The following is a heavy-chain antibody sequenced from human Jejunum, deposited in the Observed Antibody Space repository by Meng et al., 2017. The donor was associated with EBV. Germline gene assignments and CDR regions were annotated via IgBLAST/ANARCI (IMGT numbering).Heavy chain of an antibody. V-gene: IGHV3-23*04. D-gene: IGHD1/OR15-1a*01. CDR3: AKLTRA. CDR2: IGGSGGAT. J-gene: IGHJ5*02. Sequence: EVPLVESGGGLVQPGGSLRLSCAASGFTFSSSAMSWVRQAPGKGLEWVSSIGGSGGATYYADSVKGRFTNSRDNSKSTLYLQMNSLRAEDTAVYYCAKLTRAWGQGTLVTVFS. CDR1: GFTFSSSA.